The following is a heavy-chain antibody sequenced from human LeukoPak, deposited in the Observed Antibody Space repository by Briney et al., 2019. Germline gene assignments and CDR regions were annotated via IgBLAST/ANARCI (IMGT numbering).Heavy chain of an antibody. CDR1: GYTFTGYY. Sequence: ASVKVSCKASGYTFTGYYMHWVRQAPGQGLEWMGWISAYNGNTNYAQKLQGRVTMTTDTSTSTAYVELRSLRSDDTAVYYCARDVLRYFDWLSYEALDYWGQGTLVTASS. J-gene: IGHJ4*02. CDR3: ARDVLRYFDWLSYEALDY. V-gene: IGHV1-18*04. D-gene: IGHD3-9*01. CDR2: ISAYNGNT.